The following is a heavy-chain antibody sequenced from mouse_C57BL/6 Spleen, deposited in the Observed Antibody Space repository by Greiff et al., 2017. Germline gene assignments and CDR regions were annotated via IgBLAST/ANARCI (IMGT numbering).Heavy chain of an antibody. V-gene: IGHV5-4*01. CDR2: ISDGGSYT. J-gene: IGHJ3*01. CDR1: GFTFSSYA. CDR3: ARDYGSSYDWFAY. D-gene: IGHD1-1*01. Sequence: EVKLVESGGGLVKPGGSLKLSCAASGFTFSSYAMSWVRQTPEKRLEWVATISDGGSYTYYPANVKGRFTISRNNAKNNLYLQMSHLKSEDTAMYCCARDYGSSYDWFAYWGQGTLVTVSA.